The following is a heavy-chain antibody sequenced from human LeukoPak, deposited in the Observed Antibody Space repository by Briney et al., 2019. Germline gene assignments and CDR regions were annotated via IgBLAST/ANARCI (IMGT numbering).Heavy chain of an antibody. CDR2: IRSDGSNK. D-gene: IGHD3-3*01. J-gene: IGHJ6*03. V-gene: IGHV3-30*02. Sequence: GGSLRLSCAASGFTFSSYAMHWVRQAPGKGLEWVAFIRSDGSNKSYADSVKGRFTISRDNAKNSLYLQMNSLRAEDTAVYYCARDPNYYDFWSGYYNYYYYYMDAWGKGTTVTVSS. CDR1: GFTFSSYA. CDR3: ARDPNYYDFWSGYYNYYYYYMDA.